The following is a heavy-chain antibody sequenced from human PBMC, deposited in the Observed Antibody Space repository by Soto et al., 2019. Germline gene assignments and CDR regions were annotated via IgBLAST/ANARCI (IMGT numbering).Heavy chain of an antibody. CDR1: GFTFSSYS. V-gene: IGHV3-21*01. CDR3: ARDPGYSYGYPPFDY. J-gene: IGHJ4*02. Sequence: GESLKISCAASGFTFSSYSMNWVRQAPGKGLEWVSSISSSSSYIYYADSVKGRFTISRDNAKNSLYLQMNSLRAEDTAVYYCARDPGYSYGYPPFDYWGQGTLVTVSS. CDR2: ISSSSSYI. D-gene: IGHD5-18*01.